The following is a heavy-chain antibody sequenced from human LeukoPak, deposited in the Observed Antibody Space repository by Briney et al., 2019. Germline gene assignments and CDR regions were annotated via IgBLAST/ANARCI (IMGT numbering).Heavy chain of an antibody. CDR2: LTNSGDYT. CDR1: GFTFSSYA. Sequence: GGSLRLSCSASGFTFSSYAMHWVRQAPGKGLQYVSALTNSGDYTHYADSVKGRFTISRDNSKNTLYLQMSSLTEEDTAVYYCARGSGSFSGGFDYWGQGTLVTVSS. J-gene: IGHJ4*02. D-gene: IGHD1-26*01. CDR3: ARGSGSFSGGFDY. V-gene: IGHV3-64D*08.